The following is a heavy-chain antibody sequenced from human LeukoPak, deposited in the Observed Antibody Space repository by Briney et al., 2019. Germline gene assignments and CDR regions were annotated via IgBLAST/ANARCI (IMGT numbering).Heavy chain of an antibody. CDR2: ISESGSPI. V-gene: IGHV3-48*03. D-gene: IGHD6-13*01. J-gene: IGHJ4*02. CDR3: ARSGTYQHSSSYDY. CDR1: GFTFSSYE. Sequence: GGSLRLSCVASGFTFSSYEMNWVRQAPGKGLEWVSYISESGSPIYNADSVKGRFTISRDNSKNSLYLQMNSLRAEDTAVYYCARSGTYQHSSSYDYWGQGTLVTVSS.